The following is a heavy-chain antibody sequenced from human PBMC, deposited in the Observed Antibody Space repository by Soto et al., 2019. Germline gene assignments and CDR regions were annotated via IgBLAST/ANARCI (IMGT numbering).Heavy chain of an antibody. Sequence: LSLTCAVSGYSISSGYYWGWIRQPPGKGLEWIGSIYHSGSTYYNPSLKSRVTISVDTSKNQFSLKLSSVTAADTAVYYCARDKVVVPAARPGAFDIWGQGTMVTVSS. CDR2: IYHSGST. V-gene: IGHV4-38-2*02. CDR1: GYSISSGYY. D-gene: IGHD2-2*01. CDR3: ARDKVVVPAARPGAFDI. J-gene: IGHJ3*02.